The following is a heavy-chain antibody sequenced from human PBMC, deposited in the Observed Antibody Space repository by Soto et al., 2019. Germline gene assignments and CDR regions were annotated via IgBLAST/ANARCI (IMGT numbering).Heavy chain of an antibody. D-gene: IGHD2-8*01. CDR2: ISYDGSDK. V-gene: IGHV3-30*03. CDR3: AAGRWFMDY. Sequence: QVQLVESGGGVVQPGRSLRLSCAVSGFSFSSYGMHWVRQAPGKGLEWVAVISYDGSDKYYADAVKGRFTISRDNSKDTLYLQVNSLTTEDTALYYCAAGRWFMDYWGQGTLVTVSS. J-gene: IGHJ4*02. CDR1: GFSFSSYG.